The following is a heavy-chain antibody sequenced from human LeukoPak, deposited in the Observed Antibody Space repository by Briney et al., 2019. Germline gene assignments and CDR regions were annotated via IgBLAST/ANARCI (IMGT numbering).Heavy chain of an antibody. Sequence: PGGSLRLSCSASGFTFSSYAMHWVRQAPGKGLEYVSAISSNGGRTYYADSVKGRFTISRDNSKKTLYLQMSSLRAEDTAVYYCVKGQVRGVIISAFDIWGQGKMVTASS. CDR2: ISSNGGRT. J-gene: IGHJ3*02. D-gene: IGHD3-10*01. CDR3: VKGQVRGVIISAFDI. CDR1: GFTFSSYA. V-gene: IGHV3-64D*06.